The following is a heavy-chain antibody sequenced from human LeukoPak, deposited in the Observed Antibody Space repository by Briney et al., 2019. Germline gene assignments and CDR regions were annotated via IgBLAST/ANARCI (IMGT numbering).Heavy chain of an antibody. CDR2: INPNSGGT. Sequence: ASVKVSCKASGYTFTGSYMHWVRQAPGQGLEWMGWINPNSGGTNYAQKFQGRVTMTRDTSISTAYMELSRLRSDDTAVYYCARGPSPYYYDSSGYYNGMDVWGQGTTVTVSS. D-gene: IGHD3-22*01. CDR3: ARGPSPYYYDSSGYYNGMDV. J-gene: IGHJ6*02. CDR1: GYTFTGSY. V-gene: IGHV1-2*02.